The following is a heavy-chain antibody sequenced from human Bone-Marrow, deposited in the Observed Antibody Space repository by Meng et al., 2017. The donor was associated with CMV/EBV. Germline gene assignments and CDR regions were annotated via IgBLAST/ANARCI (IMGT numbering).Heavy chain of an antibody. D-gene: IGHD6-13*01. J-gene: IGHJ6*02. Sequence: GESLKISCAASGFTFSSYGMHWVRQAPGKGLEWVAVIWYDGSNKYYADSVKGRFTISRDNSKNTLYLQMNSLRAEDTAVYYGAKEDSSSWAYYYYYGMDVWGQGTTVTVSS. CDR2: IWYDGSNK. CDR1: GFTFSSYG. CDR3: AKEDSSSWAYYYYYGMDV. V-gene: IGHV3-33*06.